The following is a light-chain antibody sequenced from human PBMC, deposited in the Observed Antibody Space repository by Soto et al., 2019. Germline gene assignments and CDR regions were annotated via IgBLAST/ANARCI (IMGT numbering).Light chain of an antibody. CDR1: SSDVGYYEY. CDR3: SSFTATSTYV. J-gene: IGLJ1*01. CDR2: EVT. Sequence: QSALTQPASVSGSPGQSITITCTGSSSDVGYYEYVSWFQQHPDKAPRLIIYEVTNRPSGISNRFSGSKSGDTASLTISGLRAEDEADYYCSSFTATSTYVLGTGTKVTVL. V-gene: IGLV2-14*01.